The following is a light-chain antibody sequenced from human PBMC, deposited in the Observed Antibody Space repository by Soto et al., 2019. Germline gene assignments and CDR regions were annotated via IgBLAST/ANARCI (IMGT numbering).Light chain of an antibody. V-gene: IGLV2-23*02. J-gene: IGLJ3*02. CDR3: CLFPDVTSTWM. Sequence: QSALTQPASVSGSPGQSVTISCTKTDDDVENFDFVSWYQHHPAKAPKLIIYEVNKRPSGISPRFFGSKSGTTASLTISGLQSEEEATYLCCLFPDVTSTWMFGGGTKLTV. CDR2: EVN. CDR1: DDDVENFDF.